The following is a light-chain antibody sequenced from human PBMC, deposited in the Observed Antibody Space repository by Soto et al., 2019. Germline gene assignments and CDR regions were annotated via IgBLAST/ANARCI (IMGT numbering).Light chain of an antibody. CDR3: SSYTSSSTYV. Sequence: QSVLTQPPSVSGSPGQSVTISCTGTSSDVGSYNRVSWYQQPPAAAPTLVIYEVSNRPSGVPDRFSGSKSGNTASLTISGLQAEDEADYYCSSYTSSSTYVFGTGTKVTV. J-gene: IGLJ1*01. V-gene: IGLV2-18*02. CDR2: EVS. CDR1: SSDVGSYNR.